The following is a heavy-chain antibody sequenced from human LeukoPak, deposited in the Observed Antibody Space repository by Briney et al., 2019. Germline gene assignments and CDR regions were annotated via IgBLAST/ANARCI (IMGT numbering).Heavy chain of an antibody. CDR1: GGSISSSNW. V-gene: IGHV4-4*02. Sequence: SGTLSLTCAVSGGSISSSNWWSWVRQPPGKGLEWIGEIYHSGSTNYNPSLKSRVTISVDKSKNQFSLKLSSVTAADTAVYYCAREYCSGGSCFGAFDIWGRGTMVTVSS. D-gene: IGHD2-15*01. CDR2: IYHSGST. CDR3: AREYCSGGSCFGAFDI. J-gene: IGHJ3*02.